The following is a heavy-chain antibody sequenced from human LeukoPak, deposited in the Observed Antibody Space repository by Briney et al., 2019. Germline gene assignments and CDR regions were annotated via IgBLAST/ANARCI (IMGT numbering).Heavy chain of an antibody. CDR2: ISSSSSYI. J-gene: IGHJ5*02. Sequence: GGSLRLSCAASGFTFSSYSMNWVRQSPGKGLEGVSSISSSSSYIYYADSVKGRFNISGDNAKNSLYLQMNSLRAEDTAVYYCARDRRGDSYDSSGRRDNWFDPWGQGTMVTVSS. CDR3: ARDRRGDSYDSSGRRDNWFDP. V-gene: IGHV3-21*01. CDR1: GFTFSSYS. D-gene: IGHD3-22*01.